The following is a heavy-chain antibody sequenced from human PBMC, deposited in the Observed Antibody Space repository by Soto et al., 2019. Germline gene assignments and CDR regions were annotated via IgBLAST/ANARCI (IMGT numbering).Heavy chain of an antibody. CDR1: GFTFSSYS. Sequence: GGSLRLSCAASGFTFSSYSMNWVRQAPGKGLEWVSSISSSSSYIYYADSVKGRFTISRDNAKNSLYLQMNSLRAEDTAVYYCARDLISAAAGPSFGYWGQGTLVTVSS. D-gene: IGHD6-13*01. V-gene: IGHV3-21*01. J-gene: IGHJ4*02. CDR3: ARDLISAAAGPSFGY. CDR2: ISSSSSYI.